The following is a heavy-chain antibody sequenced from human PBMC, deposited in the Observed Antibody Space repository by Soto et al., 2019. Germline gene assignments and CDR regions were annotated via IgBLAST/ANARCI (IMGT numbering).Heavy chain of an antibody. D-gene: IGHD3-10*01. Sequence: SETLSLTCTVSGGSISSSSYYWGWFRQPPGKGLEWIGSIYYSGSTYYNPSLKSRVTISVDTSKNQFSLKLSSVTAADTAVYYCARFYYGGFDPWGQGTLVTVSS. V-gene: IGHV4-39*01. CDR3: ARFYYGGFDP. J-gene: IGHJ5*02. CDR2: IYYSGST. CDR1: GGSISSSSYY.